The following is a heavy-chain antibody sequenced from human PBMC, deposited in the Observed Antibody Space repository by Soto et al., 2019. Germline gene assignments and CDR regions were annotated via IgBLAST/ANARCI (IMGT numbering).Heavy chain of an antibody. D-gene: IGHD3-3*01. Sequence: ASVKVSCKASGYTFTSYYMHWVRQAPGQGLEWMGIINPSGGSTSYAQKFQGRVTTTRDTSTSTVYMELSSLRSEDAAVYYCARTRRITIFEFDYWGQGTLVTVSS. V-gene: IGHV1-46*01. CDR2: INPSGGST. J-gene: IGHJ4*02. CDR1: GYTFTSYY. CDR3: ARTRRITIFEFDY.